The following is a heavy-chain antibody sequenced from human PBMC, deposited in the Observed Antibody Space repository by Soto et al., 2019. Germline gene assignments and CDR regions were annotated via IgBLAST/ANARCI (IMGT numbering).Heavy chain of an antibody. V-gene: IGHV1-69*13. CDR2: IVPIFGTA. D-gene: IGHD3-22*01. CDR1: GGTMSIYA. Sequence: GSPVKVACKASGGTMSIYAISWVRHTPGQGLEWMGGIVPIFGTANYAQKFQGRVTITADESTSTAYMELSSLRSEDTAVYYCARQNTYYYGSSGPFVSAFDIWGQRTMVTVSS. CDR3: ARQNTYYYGSSGPFVSAFDI. J-gene: IGHJ3*02.